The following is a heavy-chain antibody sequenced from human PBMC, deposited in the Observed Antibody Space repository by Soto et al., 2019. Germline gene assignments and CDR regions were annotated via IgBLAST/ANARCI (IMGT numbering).Heavy chain of an antibody. CDR2: VSHRGST. Sequence: PSETLSLTCAVNGGSFTGYYGCWIRQSPGKGLEWIGEVSHRGSTNYNPSLKSRVTISIDTSKNQFSLKLNSVTAADTGMYYCARNGGSTWYHFDSWGQGTVVTVSS. J-gene: IGHJ4*02. CDR1: GGSFTGYY. CDR3: ARNGGSTWYHFDS. V-gene: IGHV4-34*01. D-gene: IGHD6-13*01.